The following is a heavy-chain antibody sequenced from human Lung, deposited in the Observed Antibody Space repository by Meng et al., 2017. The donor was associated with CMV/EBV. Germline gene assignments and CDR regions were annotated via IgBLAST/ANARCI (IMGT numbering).Heavy chain of an antibody. Sequence: EVSCKASGFTFFSYGISWVRQAPGQGLEWMGWISHYSSRTNYAQGFQGRVTITADRSTNTAYMELRSLTSDDSAVYYCARDRSSSDYWGQGTLVTVSS. CDR1: GFTFFSYG. CDR3: ARDRSSSDY. J-gene: IGHJ4*02. V-gene: IGHV1-18*01. CDR2: ISHYSSRT. D-gene: IGHD6-6*01.